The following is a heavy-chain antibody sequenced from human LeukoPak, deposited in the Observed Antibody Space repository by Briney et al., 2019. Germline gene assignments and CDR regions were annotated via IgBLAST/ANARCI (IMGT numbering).Heavy chain of an antibody. CDR1: ADSFSKDYYY. CDR3: ARDGAAAGPQPFDY. V-gene: IGHV4-30-2*01. Sequence: SQTLSLTCTVSADSFSKDYYYWSWLRQPPGKGLEWLGYIYHSGTSYYNPSLQSRVSLSVDRSKNQFSLKLSSVTAADTAVYYCARDGAAAGPQPFDYWGQGTLVTVSS. J-gene: IGHJ4*02. D-gene: IGHD6-13*01. CDR2: IYHSGTS.